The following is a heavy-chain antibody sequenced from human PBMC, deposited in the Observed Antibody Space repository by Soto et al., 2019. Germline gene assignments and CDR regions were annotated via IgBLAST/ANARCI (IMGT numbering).Heavy chain of an antibody. Sequence: EVQLLESGGGLVQPGGSLRLSCAASGFTFSSYAMSWVRQAPGKGLEWVSAISGSGGSTYYADSVKGRFTISRDNSKNTLYLQMNSRRADDTAVYYCAKAPGPRDWERTNYWGQGTLVTVSS. CDR2: ISGSGGST. J-gene: IGHJ4*02. V-gene: IGHV3-23*01. CDR1: GFTFSSYA. D-gene: IGHD1-26*01. CDR3: AKAPGPRDWERTNY.